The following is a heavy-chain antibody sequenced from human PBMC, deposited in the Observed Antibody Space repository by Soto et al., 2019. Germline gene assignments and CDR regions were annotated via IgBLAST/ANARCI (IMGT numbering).Heavy chain of an antibody. J-gene: IGHJ4*02. CDR1: GGSISSRSYY. V-gene: IGHV4-39*01. D-gene: IGHD3-22*01. Sequence: SETLFLTCTVTGGSISSRSYYWGWIRQPPGKGLEWIGSIYYSGSTYYYPALKSRVTISVDTSKNQFSVKLSSVTAADTAVYYCARLVYDSSGYRPGWGQGTLVTVSS. CDR2: IYYSGST. CDR3: ARLVYDSSGYRPG.